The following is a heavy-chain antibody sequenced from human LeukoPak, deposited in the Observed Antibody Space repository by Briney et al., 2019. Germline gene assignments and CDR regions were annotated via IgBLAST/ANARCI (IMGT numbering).Heavy chain of an antibody. CDR2: MYHSGTT. CDR1: GYSVSSGYY. CDR3: AGQYTGYDAFDY. Sequence: SETLSLTCSVSGYSVSSGYYWGWIRQPPGKGLEWIGSMYHSGTTYYNPSLKSRVTLSVDTSKNQFSLKLSSVTAADTAVYYCAGQYTGYDAFDYWGQGTLVTVSS. J-gene: IGHJ4*02. D-gene: IGHD5-12*01. V-gene: IGHV4-38-2*02.